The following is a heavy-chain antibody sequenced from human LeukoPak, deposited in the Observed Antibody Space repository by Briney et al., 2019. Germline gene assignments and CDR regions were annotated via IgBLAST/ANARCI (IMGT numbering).Heavy chain of an antibody. Sequence: GGSLRLSCAASGLTFSSYGMHWVRQAPGKWLEWVAVISYDGSNKYYADSVKGRFTISRDNSKNTLYLQMNSLRAEDTAVYYCAKDTDYYDSSGYYYFDYWGQGTLVTVSS. D-gene: IGHD3-22*01. CDR2: ISYDGSNK. CDR3: AKDTDYYDSSGYYYFDY. CDR1: GLTFSSYG. V-gene: IGHV3-30*18. J-gene: IGHJ4*02.